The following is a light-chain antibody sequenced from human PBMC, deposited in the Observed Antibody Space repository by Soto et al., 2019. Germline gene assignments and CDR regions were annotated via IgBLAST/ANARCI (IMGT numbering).Light chain of an antibody. CDR2: GNS. J-gene: IGLJ1*01. V-gene: IGLV1-40*01. CDR1: SSNIGANYD. CDR3: QSYDSTLSARYV. Sequence: QSVLTQPPSVSGAPGQRVTISCTGSSSNIGANYDVHWYQQRPGTAPKLLIFGNSNRPSGVPVRFSGSKSGTSASLAITGLQAEDEGDYYCQSYDSTLSARYVFGTGTKVTVL.